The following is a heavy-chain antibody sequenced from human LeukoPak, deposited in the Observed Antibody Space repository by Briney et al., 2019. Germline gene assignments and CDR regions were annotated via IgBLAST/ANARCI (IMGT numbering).Heavy chain of an antibody. CDR2: ITSYSSTI. Sequence: GGSLRLSCAASGFPFSSYSMNWVRQAPGRGLEWVSYITSYSSTIYYADSVKGRFTISRDNAKNSLYLQMNSLRAEDTAVYYCARDDGGYSWIDYWGQGTLVTVSS. D-gene: IGHD5-18*01. CDR1: GFPFSSYS. CDR3: ARDDGGYSWIDY. V-gene: IGHV3-48*04. J-gene: IGHJ4*02.